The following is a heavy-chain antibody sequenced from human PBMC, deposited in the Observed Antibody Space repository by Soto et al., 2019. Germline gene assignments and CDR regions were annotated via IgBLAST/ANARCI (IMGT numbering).Heavy chain of an antibody. D-gene: IGHD6-19*01. Sequence: SETLSLTCTVSGASITYGAYSWSWIRQTPGKGLEWIGYINHLETTFYNPSFESRLTLSIYRTKNQFSLTLKSMYAADRAVYFCPSGSGFDSLDYWGHGSLVTVSS. CDR3: PSGSGFDSLDY. CDR2: INHLETT. V-gene: IGHV4-30-2*01. CDR1: GASITYGAYS. J-gene: IGHJ4*01.